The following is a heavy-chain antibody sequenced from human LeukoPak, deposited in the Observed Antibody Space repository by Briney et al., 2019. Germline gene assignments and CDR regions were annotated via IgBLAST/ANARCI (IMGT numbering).Heavy chain of an antibody. D-gene: IGHD6-19*01. Sequence: SETLSLACTVSGGSLSSSGHWWVWIRQPPGKGLEWIGSIHYSGKVYYNPSLKSRVTTSVDTSTDQFSLRLSSATAADTAIYYCARQSGDQSSAWYFDAWGQGTLVTVSS. J-gene: IGHJ4*02. CDR3: ARQSGDQSSAWYFDA. V-gene: IGHV4-39*01. CDR1: GGSLSSSGHW. CDR2: IHYSGKV.